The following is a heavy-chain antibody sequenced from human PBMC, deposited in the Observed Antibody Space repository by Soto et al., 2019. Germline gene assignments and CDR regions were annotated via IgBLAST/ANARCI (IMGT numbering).Heavy chain of an antibody. Sequence: SLKVSYKACSYTFTGYYMNWVRQAPGQGLEWMGWINPNSGGTNYAQKFQGRVTMTRDTSISTAYMELSRLRSDDTAVYYCASLGGRITIFGVAPSVDYWGQGTLVTVSS. CDR3: ASLGGRITIFGVAPSVDY. CDR1: SYTFTGYY. J-gene: IGHJ4*02. D-gene: IGHD3-3*01. V-gene: IGHV1-2*02. CDR2: INPNSGGT.